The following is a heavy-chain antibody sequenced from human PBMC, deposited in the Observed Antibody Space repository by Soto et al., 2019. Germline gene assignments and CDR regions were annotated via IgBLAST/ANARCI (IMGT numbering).Heavy chain of an antibody. CDR1: GFTFSSYG. CDR3: ARDGGCRDCDIVGCNWFDP. V-gene: IGHV3-33*01. CDR2: IWYDGSNK. J-gene: IGHJ5*02. D-gene: IGHD1-26*01. Sequence: QVQLVESGGGVVQPGRSLRLSCAASGFTFSSYGMHWVRQAPGKGLEWVAVIWYDGSNKYYADSVKGRFTISRDNSKNTLYLQMNSLRAEDTAVYYCARDGGCRDCDIVGCNWFDPWGKGTLVTVSS.